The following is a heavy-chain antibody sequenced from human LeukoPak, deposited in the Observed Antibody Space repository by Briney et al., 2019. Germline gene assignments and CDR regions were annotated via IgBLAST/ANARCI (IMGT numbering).Heavy chain of an antibody. Sequence: SQSLSLTCAVYGGSFSGYYWSWIRQPAGKGLEWIGEINHSGSTNYNPSLKSRVTISVDTSKNQFSLKLGSVTAADTAVYYCARGRYSYGYWYFDYWGQGTLVTVSS. CDR1: GGSFSGYY. J-gene: IGHJ4*02. CDR2: INHSGST. CDR3: ARGRYSYGYWYFDY. D-gene: IGHD5-18*01. V-gene: IGHV4-34*01.